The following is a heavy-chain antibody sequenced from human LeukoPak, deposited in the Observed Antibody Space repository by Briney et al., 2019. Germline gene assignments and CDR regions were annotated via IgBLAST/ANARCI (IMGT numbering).Heavy chain of an antibody. CDR3: ARQKCTSTSCLTKNAFDI. D-gene: IGHD2-2*01. V-gene: IGHV4-4*09. J-gene: IGHJ3*02. CDR2: IYTSGST. CDR1: GSISGYY. Sequence: SETLSLTCTVLGSISGYYWSWIRQPPGKELEWIGYIYTSGSTNYNPSLESRVTISVDTSKNQFSLDLRSVTAADTAVYYCARQKCTSTSCLTKNAFDIWGQGTTVTVSS.